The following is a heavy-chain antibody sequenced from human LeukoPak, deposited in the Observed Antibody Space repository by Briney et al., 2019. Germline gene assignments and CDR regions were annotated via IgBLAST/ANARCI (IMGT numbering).Heavy chain of an antibody. J-gene: IGHJ4*02. Sequence: SETLSLPCTVCRGSVNSNSYYGRWIRQPPGKGLEWIVTIYYSGNTYYNPSLESRVTISVDTSNNQFSLKLTSVTAADTAVYYSARDHEASSSSFAYGGQGTLVTVSS. CDR3: ARDHEASSSSFAY. CDR1: RGSVNSNSYY. CDR2: IYYSGNT. V-gene: IGHV4-39*07. D-gene: IGHD6-6*01.